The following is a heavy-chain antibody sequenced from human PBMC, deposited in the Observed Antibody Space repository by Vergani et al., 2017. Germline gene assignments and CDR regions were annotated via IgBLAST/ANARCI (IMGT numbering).Heavy chain of an antibody. V-gene: IGHV3-73*02. Sequence: EVQLVESGGGLVQPGGSLKLSCAASGFTFSGSAMHWVRQASGKGLGWVGRIRSKANSYVTAYAASVKGRFTISRDDSKNTAYLQMNSLKTEDTAVYYCTIRVAVVPAASFDYWGQGTLVTVSS. CDR2: IRSKANSYVT. D-gene: IGHD2-2*01. CDR3: TIRVAVVPAASFDY. CDR1: GFTFSGSA. J-gene: IGHJ4*02.